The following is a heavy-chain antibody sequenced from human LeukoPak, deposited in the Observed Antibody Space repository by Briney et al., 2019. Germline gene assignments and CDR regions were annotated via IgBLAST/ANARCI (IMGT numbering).Heavy chain of an antibody. Sequence: GGSLRLSCVASGFTFSTYAMSWVRQAPGKGLEWVSSISSSSSYIYYADSVKGRFTISRDNARNSPYLQMNSLRAEDTAVYYCVRGKANYGSGSDVWGKGTTVTVSS. J-gene: IGHJ6*04. CDR1: GFTFSTYA. V-gene: IGHV3-21*01. CDR2: ISSSSSYI. D-gene: IGHD3-10*01. CDR3: VRGKANYGSGSDV.